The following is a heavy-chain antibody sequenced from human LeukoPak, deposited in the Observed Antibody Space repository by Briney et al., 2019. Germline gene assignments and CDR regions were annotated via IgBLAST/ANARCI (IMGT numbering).Heavy chain of an antibody. J-gene: IGHJ4*02. CDR2: IYYSGST. CDR1: GGSISSYY. Sequence: SETLSLTCTVSGGSISSYYWSWIRQPPGKGLEWIGYIYYSGSTNYNPSLKSRVTISVDTSKNQFSLKLSSVTAADTAVYYCARQTRVIAAAGTRYYFDYWGQGTLVTVSS. D-gene: IGHD6-13*01. CDR3: ARQTRVIAAAGTRYYFDY. V-gene: IGHV4-59*08.